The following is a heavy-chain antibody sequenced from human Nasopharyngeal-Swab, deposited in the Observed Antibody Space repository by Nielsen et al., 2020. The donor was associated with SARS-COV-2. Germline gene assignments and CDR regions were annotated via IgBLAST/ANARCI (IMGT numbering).Heavy chain of an antibody. J-gene: IGHJ4*02. D-gene: IGHD5-18*01. CDR3: ARSGYSYGLPVGFFGH. V-gene: IGHV4-59*13. CDR1: GDSISRDY. Sequence: GSLRLSCSVSGDSISRDYWSWIRQSPGQGLEWIGYIYYSGTTNYNPSLKGRVSISVDTSKNQFSLKLRSVTAGDTAVYYCARSGYSYGLPVGFFGHWGQGTLVTVSS. CDR2: IYYSGTT.